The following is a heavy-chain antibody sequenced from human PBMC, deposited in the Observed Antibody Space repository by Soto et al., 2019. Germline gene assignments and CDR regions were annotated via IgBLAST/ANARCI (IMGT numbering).Heavy chain of an antibody. D-gene: IGHD5-18*01. J-gene: IGHJ4*02. CDR2: ISYDGSNK. CDR3: ARDRGVTQLFDY. Sequence: QVQPVESGGGVVQPGRSLRLSCAASGFTFSSYAMHWVRQAPGKGLEWVAVISYDGSNKYYADSVKGRFTISRDNSKNTLYLQMNSLRAEDTAVYYCARDRGVTQLFDYWGQGTLVTVSS. V-gene: IGHV3-30-3*01. CDR1: GFTFSSYA.